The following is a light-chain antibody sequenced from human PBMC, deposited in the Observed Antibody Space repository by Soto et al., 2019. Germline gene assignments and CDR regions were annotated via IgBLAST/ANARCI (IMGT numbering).Light chain of an antibody. CDR3: QQYGSSPALT. V-gene: IGKV3-20*01. Sequence: IVLTQSPGTLSLSPGERATLSCRASRSVSSSYLAWYQQKPGQAPRLLIYGASSRATGIPDRFSGSGSGTDFTLTISRLEPEDFAVYYCQQYGSSPALTFGGGTKVEIK. CDR1: RSVSSSY. CDR2: GAS. J-gene: IGKJ4*01.